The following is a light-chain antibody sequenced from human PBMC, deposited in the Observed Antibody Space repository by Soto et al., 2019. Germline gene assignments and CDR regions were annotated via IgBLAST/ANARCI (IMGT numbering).Light chain of an antibody. CDR1: TSDVGGYKY. V-gene: IGLV2-11*01. Sequence: QSVLTQPRSVSGSPGQSVTISCTGTTSDVGGYKYVSWYQQEPGKAPKLMIYDVSKRPSGVPDRFSGSKSGSTASLTISGLQVEDEAVYFCCSYAGKYTVLFGGGTQLTVL. J-gene: IGLJ2*01. CDR2: DVS. CDR3: CSYAGKYTVL.